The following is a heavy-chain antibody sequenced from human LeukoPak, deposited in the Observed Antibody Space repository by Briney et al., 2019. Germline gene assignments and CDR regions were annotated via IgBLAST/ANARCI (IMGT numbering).Heavy chain of an antibody. CDR1: GFTFNNAW. Sequence: GGSLRLSCAASGFTFNNAWMNWVRQAPGKGLEWVSSISSSSSYIYYADSVKGRFTISRDNAKNSLYLQMNSLRAEDTAAYYCARDYGRRAKYGSGSPFDYWGQGTLVTVSS. D-gene: IGHD3-10*01. J-gene: IGHJ4*02. CDR3: ARDYGRRAKYGSGSPFDY. V-gene: IGHV3-21*01. CDR2: ISSSSSYI.